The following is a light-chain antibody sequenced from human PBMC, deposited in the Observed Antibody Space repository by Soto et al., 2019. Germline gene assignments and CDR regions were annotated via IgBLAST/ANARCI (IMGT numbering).Light chain of an antibody. Sequence: QSALTQPASVSGSPGQSITISCTGSSIDVADYNYVSWYQPHPGKAPKLIISEVSFRPSGVSNRFSGSKSGNTASLTISGLQTEDEADYYCSSYTTSTLLFGGGTKATVL. V-gene: IGLV2-14*01. J-gene: IGLJ2*01. CDR2: EVS. CDR3: SSYTTSTLL. CDR1: SIDVADYNY.